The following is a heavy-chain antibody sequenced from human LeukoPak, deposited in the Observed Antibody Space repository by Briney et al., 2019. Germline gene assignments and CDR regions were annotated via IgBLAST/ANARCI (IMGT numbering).Heavy chain of an antibody. CDR1: GGTFSSYA. CDR3: ARGEKGYSSGWSLRWVY. CDR2: IIPILGIA. Sequence: ASVKVSCKASGGTFSSYAISWVRQAPGQGLEWMGRIIPILGIANYAQKFQGRVTITADKSTSTAYMELSSLRSEDTAVYYCARGEKGYSSGWSLRWVYWGQGTLVTVSS. J-gene: IGHJ4*02. V-gene: IGHV1-69*04. D-gene: IGHD6-19*01.